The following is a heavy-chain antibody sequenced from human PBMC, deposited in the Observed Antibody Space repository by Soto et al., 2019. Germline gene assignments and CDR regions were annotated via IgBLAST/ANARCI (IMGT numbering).Heavy chain of an antibody. Sequence: TLSLTCTVSGGSISSSSYYWGWIRQPPGKGLEWIGSIYYSGSTYYNPSLKSRVTISVDTSKNQFSLKLSSVTAADTAVYYCARHGLSVAGTAALSFDYWGQGTLVTVSS. D-gene: IGHD6-19*01. CDR3: ARHGLSVAGTAALSFDY. CDR1: GGSISSSSYY. V-gene: IGHV4-39*01. J-gene: IGHJ4*02. CDR2: IYYSGST.